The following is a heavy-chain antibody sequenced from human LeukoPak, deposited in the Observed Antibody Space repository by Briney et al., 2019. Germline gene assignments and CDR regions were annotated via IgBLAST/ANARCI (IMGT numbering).Heavy chain of an antibody. V-gene: IGHV3-30-3*01. CDR2: ISYDGSNK. CDR1: GFTFSSYW. D-gene: IGHD2-2*01. J-gene: IGHJ6*02. CDR3: ARVYCSSTSCYPYYYYGMDV. Sequence: GGSLRLSCAASGFTFSSYWMHWVRQAPGKGLEWVAVISYDGSNKYYADSVKGRFTISRDNSKNTLYLQMNSLRAEDTAVYYCARVYCSSTSCYPYYYYGMDVWGQGTTVTVSS.